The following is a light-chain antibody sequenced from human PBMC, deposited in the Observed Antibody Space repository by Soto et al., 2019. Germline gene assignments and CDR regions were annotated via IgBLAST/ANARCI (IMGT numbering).Light chain of an antibody. V-gene: IGLV2-14*01. CDR1: SSDVGGHNY. J-gene: IGLJ2*01. Sequence: QSVLTQPAYVSGSPGQSITISCTETSSDVGGHNYVSWYQQHPGKAPKVMIFEVSNRPSGVSNRFSGSKSGNTASLTISGLQAEDEADYYCSSYTTSSPLVVFGGGTKLTVL. CDR2: EVS. CDR3: SSYTTSSPLVV.